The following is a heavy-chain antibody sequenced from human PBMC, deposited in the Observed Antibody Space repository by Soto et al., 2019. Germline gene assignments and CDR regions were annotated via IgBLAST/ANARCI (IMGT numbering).Heavy chain of an antibody. CDR1: GFTFSNYG. D-gene: IGHD3-16*01. CDR3: ARDGDVNTGFGKDY. Sequence: QVHLVESGGGVVQPGRSLRLSCAASGFTFSNYGMHWVRQAPGKGLEWVSFIWYDGGNKYYAESVKGRFTISRDNSKNTLFLQMNSLSAEDTDVYYCARDGDVNTGFGKDYWGQGTLVTVSS. V-gene: IGHV3-33*01. CDR2: IWYDGGNK. J-gene: IGHJ4*02.